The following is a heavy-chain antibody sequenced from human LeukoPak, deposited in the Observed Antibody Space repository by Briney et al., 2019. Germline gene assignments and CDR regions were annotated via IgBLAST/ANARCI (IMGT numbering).Heavy chain of an antibody. Sequence: PGGSLRLSCAASGFTFSSYATHWVRQAPGKGLEWVAVISYDGSNKYYADSVKGRFTISRDNSKNTLYQQMNSLRAEDTAVYYCAREFGYCSSTSCYGMDVWGKGTTVTVSS. D-gene: IGHD2-2*01. J-gene: IGHJ6*04. V-gene: IGHV3-30-3*01. CDR1: GFTFSSYA. CDR3: AREFGYCSSTSCYGMDV. CDR2: ISYDGSNK.